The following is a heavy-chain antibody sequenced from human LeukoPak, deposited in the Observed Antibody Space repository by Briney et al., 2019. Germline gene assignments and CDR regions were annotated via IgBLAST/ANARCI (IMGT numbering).Heavy chain of an antibody. J-gene: IGHJ3*02. D-gene: IGHD3-22*01. CDR3: ASAYYYDSSGYYGVSQGAFDI. CDR1: GGSISSYY. CDR2: IYYSGST. Sequence: SETLSLTCTVSGGSISSYYWSWIRQPPGKGLEWIGYIYYSGSTNYNPSLESRVTISVDRSRNQFSLKLSSVTAADTAMYYCASAYYYDSSGYYGVSQGAFDIWGQGTMVTVSS. V-gene: IGHV4-59*08.